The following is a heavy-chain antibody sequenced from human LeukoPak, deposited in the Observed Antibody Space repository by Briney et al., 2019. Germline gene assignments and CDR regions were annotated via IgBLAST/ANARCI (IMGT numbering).Heavy chain of an antibody. CDR2: INHSGST. J-gene: IGHJ6*02. CDR3: ASGFYGDYCMDV. CDR1: GGSFSGYY. D-gene: IGHD4-17*01. V-gene: IGHV4-34*01. Sequence: SETLSLTCVVYGGSFSGYYWSWIRQPPGKGLERIGEINHSGSTNYNPSLKSRVTISVDTSKNQFSLKLSSVTAADTAVYYCASGFYGDYCMDVWGQGTTVTVSS.